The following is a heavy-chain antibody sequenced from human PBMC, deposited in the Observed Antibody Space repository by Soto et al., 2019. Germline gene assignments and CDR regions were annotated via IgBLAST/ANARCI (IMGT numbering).Heavy chain of an antibody. Sequence: SVKVSCKASGGTFGTDAIGWVRQAAGQGLEWMGGIIPIFATANYAQSLQGRVSITADKSTGTAYMELSSLRYEDTAVYFCARDVRYCSGGSCYSATWGQATLVTVSS. CDR2: IIPIFATA. CDR1: GGTFGTDA. V-gene: IGHV1-69*06. CDR3: ARDVRYCSGGSCYSAT. D-gene: IGHD2-15*01. J-gene: IGHJ5*02.